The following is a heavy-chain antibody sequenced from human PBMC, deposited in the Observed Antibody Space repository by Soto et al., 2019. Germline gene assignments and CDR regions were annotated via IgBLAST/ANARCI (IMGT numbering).Heavy chain of an antibody. V-gene: IGHV5-51*01. CDR3: ARHVITFGGVIGPFDY. J-gene: IGHJ4*02. CDR2: IYPGDSDT. CDR1: GYSFTSYW. D-gene: IGHD3-16*02. Sequence: EVQLVQSGAEVKKPGESLKISCKGSGYSFTSYWIGWVRQMPGKGLEWMGIIYPGDSDTRYSTSFQGQVTISADKSISTAYLQWSSLKASDTAMYYCARHVITFGGVIGPFDYWGQGTLVTVSS.